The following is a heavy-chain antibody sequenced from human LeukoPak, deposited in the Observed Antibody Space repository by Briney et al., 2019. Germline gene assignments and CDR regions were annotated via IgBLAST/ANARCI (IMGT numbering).Heavy chain of an antibody. J-gene: IGHJ6*02. CDR3: AGLGIVVVPAAPMDV. CDR1: GFTFSSYE. CDR2: ISSSGSTI. D-gene: IGHD2-2*01. Sequence: GGSLRLSCAASGFTFSSYEMNWVRQAPGKGLEWVSYISSSGSTIYYADSVKGRFTIPRDNAKNSLYLQMNSLRAEDTAVYYCAGLGIVVVPAAPMDVWGQGTTVTVSS. V-gene: IGHV3-48*03.